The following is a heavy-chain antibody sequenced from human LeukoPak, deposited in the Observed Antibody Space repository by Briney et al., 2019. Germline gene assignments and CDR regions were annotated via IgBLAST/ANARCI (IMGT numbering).Heavy chain of an antibody. CDR3: TRDTGTTGEVKFDP. Sequence: SETLSLTCTVSGNSFGDYYWSWIRQPAGKGLEWIGRIYISGSTTYNPSLKSRVTMSVDTSKSQFSLNLMSVTAADTAVYYCTRDTGTTGEVKFDPWGQGTLVTVSS. CDR1: GNSFGDYY. V-gene: IGHV4-4*07. CDR2: IYISGST. J-gene: IGHJ5*02. D-gene: IGHD4-17*01.